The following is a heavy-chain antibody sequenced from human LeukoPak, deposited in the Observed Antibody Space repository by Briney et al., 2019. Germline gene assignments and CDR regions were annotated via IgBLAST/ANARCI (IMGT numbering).Heavy chain of an antibody. CDR3: AKAEDTAMVDY. Sequence: GRSLRLSCAASGFTFSSYGMHWVRQAPGKGLEWVAVISYDGSNKYYADSVKGRFTISRDNPKNTLYLQMNSLRAEDTAVYYCAKAEDTAMVDYWGQGTLVTVSS. CDR1: GFTFSSYG. J-gene: IGHJ4*02. V-gene: IGHV3-30*18. D-gene: IGHD5-18*01. CDR2: ISYDGSNK.